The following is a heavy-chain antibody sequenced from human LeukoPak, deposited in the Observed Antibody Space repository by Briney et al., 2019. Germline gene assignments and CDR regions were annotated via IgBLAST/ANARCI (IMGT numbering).Heavy chain of an antibody. CDR3: WRHRSGYSYGEPLDH. Sequence: ASVKVSCKASGYTFTGYYMHWVRQAPGQGLEGLGRINPNSGGTNDAQNFQGRVTMTRNTSMNTAYMEMSRLRSDETSVYHYWRHRSGYSYGEPLDHWGQGTLVIVSS. CDR1: GYTFTGYY. V-gene: IGHV1-2*06. D-gene: IGHD5-18*01. CDR2: INPNSGGT. J-gene: IGHJ4*02.